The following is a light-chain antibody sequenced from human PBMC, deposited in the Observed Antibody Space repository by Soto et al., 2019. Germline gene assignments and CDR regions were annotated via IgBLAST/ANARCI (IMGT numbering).Light chain of an antibody. CDR1: QSISDW. CDR3: QQYNTYSRT. J-gene: IGKJ1*01. CDR2: KTS. Sequence: DIQMTQSPSTLSASVGDRVTITCRASQSISDWLAWYQQKPGKAPKLLIYKTSTLESGVPLRFSGSGSGTEFTLTISSLQADDFATYYCQQYNTYSRTFGQGTKVDIK. V-gene: IGKV1-5*03.